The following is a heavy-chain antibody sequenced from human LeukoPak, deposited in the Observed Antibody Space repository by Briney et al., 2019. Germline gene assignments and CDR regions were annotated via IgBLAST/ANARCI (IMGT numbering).Heavy chain of an antibody. J-gene: IGHJ6*03. CDR1: GGSFSGYY. CDR3: ARSVAGGYYYYMDV. CDR2: MHYSGNT. D-gene: IGHD6-19*01. Sequence: SETLSLTCAVYGGSFSGYYWSWIRQSPGKGLEWIGFMHYSGNTNSNPSLRSRVTISMDTSKNHFSLKMSSVTAADTAVYYCARSVAGGYYYYMDVWGKGTTVTISS. V-gene: IGHV4-59*01.